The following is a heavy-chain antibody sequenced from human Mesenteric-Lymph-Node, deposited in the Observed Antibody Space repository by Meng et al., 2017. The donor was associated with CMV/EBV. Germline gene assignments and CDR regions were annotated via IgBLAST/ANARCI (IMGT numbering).Heavy chain of an antibody. CDR1: GFTFRNYV. Sequence: GESLKISCAASGFTFRNYVMFWVRHAPGKGLEWVALISYDASNKYYADSVKGRFTVSRDNSKNTLYLQMNSLGVEDTGVYYCARDEDYGNYDYYGMDVWGRGTTVTVSS. CDR2: ISYDASNK. J-gene: IGHJ6*02. CDR3: ARDEDYGNYDYYGMDV. D-gene: IGHD4-17*01. V-gene: IGHV3-30*04.